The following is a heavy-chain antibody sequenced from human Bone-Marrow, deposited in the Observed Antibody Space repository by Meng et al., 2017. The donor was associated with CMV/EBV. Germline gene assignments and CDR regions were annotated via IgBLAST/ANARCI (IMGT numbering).Heavy chain of an antibody. V-gene: IGHV3-74*01. D-gene: IGHD1-7*01. J-gene: IGHJ6*02. CDR2: INSDGRST. CDR1: GFTFTSYW. Sequence: GESLKISCAASGFTFTSYWMHWVRQAPGKGLVWVSRINSDGRSTNYADSVKGRFTISRDNARNTLYLQMNSLRAEDTAVYYCARDWMEVLPYYYYGMDVWGQGTTVTVSS. CDR3: ARDWMEVLPYYYYGMDV.